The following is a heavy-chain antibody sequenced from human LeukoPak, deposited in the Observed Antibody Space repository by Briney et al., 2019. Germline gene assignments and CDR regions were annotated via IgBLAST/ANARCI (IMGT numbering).Heavy chain of an antibody. CDR1: GFTFTSYY. CDR2: INPNSGGT. J-gene: IGHJ4*02. D-gene: IGHD1-26*01. CDR3: ARVRWTSGSYFLYYFDY. V-gene: IGHV1-2*02. Sequence: ASVKVSCKASGFTFTSYYMHWVRQAPGQGLEWMGWINPNSGGTNYAQKFQGRVTMTRDTSISTAYMELSRLRSDDTAVYYCARVRWTSGSYFLYYFDYWGQGTLVTVSS.